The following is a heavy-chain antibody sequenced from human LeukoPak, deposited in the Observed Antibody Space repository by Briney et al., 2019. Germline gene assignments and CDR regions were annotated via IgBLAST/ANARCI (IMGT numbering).Heavy chain of an antibody. J-gene: IGHJ4*02. D-gene: IGHD3-22*01. CDR3: AGVPFPYYYDSSGYYYFDY. Sequence: ASVKVSCKASGYTFTSYDINWVRQATGQGLEWMGWMNPNSGNTGYAQKFQGGVTMTRNTSISTAYMELSSLRSEDTAVYYCAGVPFPYYYDSSGYYYFDYWGQGTLVTVSS. CDR2: MNPNSGNT. V-gene: IGHV1-8*01. CDR1: GYTFTSYD.